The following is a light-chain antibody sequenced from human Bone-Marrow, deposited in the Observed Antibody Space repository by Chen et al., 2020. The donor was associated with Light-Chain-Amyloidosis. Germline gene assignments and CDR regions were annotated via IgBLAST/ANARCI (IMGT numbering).Light chain of an antibody. CDR3: SSSATSNTWV. V-gene: IGLV2-14*03. CDR1: SSDV. J-gene: IGLJ3*02. Sequence: QSALTQPAPVSGSPGQSLTVSCTGASSDVSWYQQHPGKAPKLVIYDVINRPSGVSSRFSGSKSGNTASLTISGLQAEYEADYFCSSSATSNTWVFGGGTKLTVL. CDR2: DVI.